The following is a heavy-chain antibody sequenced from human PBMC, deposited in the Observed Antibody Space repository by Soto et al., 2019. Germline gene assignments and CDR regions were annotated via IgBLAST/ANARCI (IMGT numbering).Heavy chain of an antibody. D-gene: IGHD4-17*01. J-gene: IGHJ4*02. Sequence: SETKSLTCTVSGGYMSSNYLTWIRQSPGKGLEWIGYIYYTGSTKYNPSLQSRVTISLDTSKNQFSLRLTSVTSADTAVYYCARGGSYGDFFDYWGQGAQVTVSS. CDR1: GGYMSSNY. CDR2: IYYTGST. V-gene: IGHV4-59*01. CDR3: ARGGSYGDFFDY.